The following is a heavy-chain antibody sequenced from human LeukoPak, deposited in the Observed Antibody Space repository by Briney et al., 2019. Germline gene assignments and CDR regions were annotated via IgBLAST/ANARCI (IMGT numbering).Heavy chain of an antibody. V-gene: IGHV1-46*01. CDR3: ARDRVGRIAASGIDYYYYMDV. D-gene: IGHD6-13*01. CDR1: GYTFTGYY. J-gene: IGHJ6*03. CDR2: INPSGGST. Sequence: ASVKVSCKASGYTFTGYYMHWVRQAPGQGLEWMGIINPSGGSTSYAQKFQGRVTMTRDMSTSTVYMELSSLRSEDTAVYYCARDRVGRIAASGIDYYYYMDVWGKGTTVTVSS.